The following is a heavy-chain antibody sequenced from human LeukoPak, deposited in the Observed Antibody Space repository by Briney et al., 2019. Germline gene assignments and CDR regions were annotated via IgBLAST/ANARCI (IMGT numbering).Heavy chain of an antibody. CDR1: GYTFTSYG. CDR3: ASWPGSNCSSSSCPKSIDY. J-gene: IGHJ4*02. CDR2: INPNSGGT. D-gene: IGHD2-15*01. V-gene: IGHV1-2*06. Sequence: ASVKVSCKASGYTFTSYGISWVRQAPGQGLEWMGRINPNSGGTNYAQKFQGRVTMTRDTSISTAYMGMSRLTPDDTAVYYCASWPGSNCSSSSCPKSIDYWGQGTLVSVSS.